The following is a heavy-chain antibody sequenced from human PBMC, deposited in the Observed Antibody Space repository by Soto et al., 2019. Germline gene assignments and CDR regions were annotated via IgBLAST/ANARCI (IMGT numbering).Heavy chain of an antibody. CDR3: ASIAVAGLPYYYYGMDV. CDR1: GGSISSYY. Sequence: PSETLSLTCTVSGGSISSYYWSWIRQPAGKGLEWIGRIYTSGSTNYNPSLKSRVTMSVDTSKNQFSLKLSSVTAADTAVYYCASIAVAGLPYYYYGMDVWGQGTTVTVSS. J-gene: IGHJ6*02. V-gene: IGHV4-4*07. CDR2: IYTSGST. D-gene: IGHD6-19*01.